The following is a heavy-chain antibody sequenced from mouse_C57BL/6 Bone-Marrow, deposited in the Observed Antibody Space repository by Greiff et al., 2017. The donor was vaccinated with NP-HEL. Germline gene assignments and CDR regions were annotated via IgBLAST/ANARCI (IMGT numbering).Heavy chain of an antibody. Sequence: QVQLKESGAELVKPGASVKMSCKASGYTLTTYCIHKLTHTPGQGLEWIGDIYPGSGSTNYNEKFKSKATLTVDTSSSTAYMQLSSLTSEDSAVYYCARNWDVYWGQGTTLTVSS. V-gene: IGHV1-55*01. CDR2: IYPGSGST. CDR3: ARNWDVY. J-gene: IGHJ2*01. D-gene: IGHD4-1*01. CDR1: GYTLTTYC.